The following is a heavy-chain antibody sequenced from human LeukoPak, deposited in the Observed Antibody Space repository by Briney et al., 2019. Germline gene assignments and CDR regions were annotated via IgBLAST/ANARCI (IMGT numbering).Heavy chain of an antibody. J-gene: IGHJ4*02. CDR2: INPNSGGT. CDR3: ARVPVGSSWYYFDY. Sequence: ASAKVSCKASGYTFTGYYMHWVRQAPGQGLEWMGWINPNSGGTNYAQKFQGRVTMTRDTSISTAYMELSRLRSDDTAVYYCARVPVGSSWYYFDYWGQGTLVTVSS. V-gene: IGHV1-2*02. CDR1: GYTFTGYY. D-gene: IGHD6-13*01.